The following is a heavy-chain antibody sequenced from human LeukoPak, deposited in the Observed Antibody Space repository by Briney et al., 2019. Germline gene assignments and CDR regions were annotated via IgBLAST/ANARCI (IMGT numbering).Heavy chain of an antibody. D-gene: IGHD7-27*01. J-gene: IGHJ2*01. Sequence: GGSLRLSCAASGFTFSSYNMNWTRQAPGKGLEWVSSISSNTSYRYYADSVKGRFTISRDNAKNSLYLQMNSLRAEDTAVYYCARGGDAGRYWYFDLWGRGTLVTVSS. CDR1: GFTFSSYN. V-gene: IGHV3-21*01. CDR3: ARGGDAGRYWYFDL. CDR2: ISSNTSYR.